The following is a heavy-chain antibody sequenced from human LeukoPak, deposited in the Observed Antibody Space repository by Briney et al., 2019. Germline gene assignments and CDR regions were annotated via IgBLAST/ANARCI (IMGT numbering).Heavy chain of an antibody. Sequence: SETLSLTCTVSGGSISSGGYYWSWIRQHPGKGLEWIGYIYYSGSTYYNPSLKSRVTISVDTSKNQFSLKLSSVTAADTAVYYCARVKRGITMIVVVSQYYYYMDVWGKGTTVTVSS. J-gene: IGHJ6*03. CDR1: GGSISSGGYY. V-gene: IGHV4-31*03. CDR2: IYYSGST. CDR3: ARVKRGITMIVVVSQYYYYMDV. D-gene: IGHD3-22*01.